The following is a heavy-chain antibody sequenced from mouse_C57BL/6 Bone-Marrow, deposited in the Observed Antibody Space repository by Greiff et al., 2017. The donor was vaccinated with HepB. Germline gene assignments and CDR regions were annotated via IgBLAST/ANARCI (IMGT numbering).Heavy chain of an antibody. D-gene: IGHD2-4*01. CDR1: GYTFTSYW. CDR2: IDPSDSYT. J-gene: IGHJ3*01. Sequence: QVQLQQPGAELVMPGASVKLSCKASGYTFTSYWMHWVKQRPGQGLEWIGEIDPSDSYTNYNQKFKGKSTLTVDKSSSTAYSQLSSLTSEDSAVYYCARRGYDYDAWFAYWGQGTLVTVSA. CDR3: ARRGYDYDAWFAY. V-gene: IGHV1-69*01.